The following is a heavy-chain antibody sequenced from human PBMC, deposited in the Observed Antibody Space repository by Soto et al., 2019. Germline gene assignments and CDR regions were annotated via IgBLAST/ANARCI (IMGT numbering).Heavy chain of an antibody. CDR1: GGSISSGGYY. J-gene: IGHJ4*02. V-gene: IGHV4-31*01. Sequence: QVQLQESGPGLVNPSQTLSLTCTVSGGSISSGGYYWSWIRQHPGKGLEWIGYIYYSGSTYYNPSLKSPVTISVDTSKNQFSLKLSSVTAADTAVYYCARRGTYFGFDYWGQGTLFTVSS. CDR2: IYYSGST. CDR3: ARRGTYFGFDY. D-gene: IGHD1-26*01.